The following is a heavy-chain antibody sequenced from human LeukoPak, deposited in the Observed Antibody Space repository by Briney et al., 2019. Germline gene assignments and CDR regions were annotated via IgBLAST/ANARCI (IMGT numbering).Heavy chain of an antibody. Sequence: GASVKVSCKASGYTFTSYGISWVRQAPGQGLEWMGGIIPIFGTANYAQKFQGRVTITTDESTSTAYMELSSLRSEDTAVYYCASGTVAGTIDYWGQGTLVTVSS. J-gene: IGHJ4*02. V-gene: IGHV1-69*05. CDR2: IIPIFGTA. D-gene: IGHD6-19*01. CDR3: ASGTVAGTIDY. CDR1: GYTFTSYG.